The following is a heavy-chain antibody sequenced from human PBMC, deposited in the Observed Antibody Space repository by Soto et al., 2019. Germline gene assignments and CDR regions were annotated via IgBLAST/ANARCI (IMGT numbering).Heavy chain of an antibody. CDR3: ARLRDYDFWSGYYMDV. CDR1: GYTFTSYG. V-gene: IGHV1-18*01. D-gene: IGHD3-3*01. CDR2: ISAYNGNT. Sequence: ASVKVSCKASGYTFTSYGISWVRQAPGQGLEWMGWISAYNGNTNYAQKLQGRVTMTTDTSTSTAYMELRSLRSDDTAVYYCARLRDYDFWSGYYMDVWGKGTTVTVSS. J-gene: IGHJ6*03.